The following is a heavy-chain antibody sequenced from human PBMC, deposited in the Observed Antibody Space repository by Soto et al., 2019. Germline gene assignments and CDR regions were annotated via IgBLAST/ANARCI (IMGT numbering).Heavy chain of an antibody. CDR3: VTSGGFDH. J-gene: IGHJ5*02. CDR1: GFTFSNAW. D-gene: IGHD3-16*01. CDR2: INSDGSTR. Sequence: GGSLRLSCAASGFTFSNAWMSWVRQAPGRGLVWVSRINSDGSTRSYAESVKGRFTISRDNVKNTLYLQMNSLRAEDTAVYYCVTSGGFDHWGQGTLVTVSS. V-gene: IGHV3-74*01.